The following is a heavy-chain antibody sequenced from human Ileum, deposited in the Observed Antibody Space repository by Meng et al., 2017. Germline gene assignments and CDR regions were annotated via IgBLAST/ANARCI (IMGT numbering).Heavy chain of an antibody. V-gene: IGHV4-34*01. CDR2: INHSGST. J-gene: IGHJ4*02. CDR1: GGSFSGYY. Sequence: VQLPQWGAGLLEPPETRSLTCAVYGGSFSGYYWSWIRQPPGKGLEWIGEINHSGSTNYNPSLKSRVTISVDTSKNQFSLKLSSVTAADTAVYYCARGGGRYGPDFDYWGQGTLVTVSS. D-gene: IGHD3-16*01. CDR3: ARGGGRYGPDFDY.